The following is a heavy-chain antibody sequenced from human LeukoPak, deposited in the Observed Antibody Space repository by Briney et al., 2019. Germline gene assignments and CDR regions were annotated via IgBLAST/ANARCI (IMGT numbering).Heavy chain of an antibody. Sequence: GESLKISCKGSGYSFTSYWIGWVRQMPGKGLEWMGIIYPGDSDTRYSPSFQGQVTISADKSISTAYLQWSSLKASDTAMYYCARPSGELSPWGASDIWGQGTMVTVSS. CDR2: IYPGDSDT. V-gene: IGHV5-51*03. J-gene: IGHJ3*02. CDR1: GYSFTSYW. D-gene: IGHD3-16*02. CDR3: ARPSGELSPWGASDI.